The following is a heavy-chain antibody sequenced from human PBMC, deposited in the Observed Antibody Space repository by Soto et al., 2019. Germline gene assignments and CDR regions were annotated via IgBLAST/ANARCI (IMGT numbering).Heavy chain of an antibody. CDR1: GYTFSNYL. D-gene: IGHD3-10*01. J-gene: IGHJ4*02. V-gene: IGHV1-3*01. Sequence: QVQLVQSGAEVKKPGASVKVSCKASGYTFSNYLLHWVRQAPGQGLEWMGWINAGNGNTKYSQKFQGRVTFTRDTSATTGYIELSSLRSEDTAVYYCASRSYGAGRYYWGQGTLVIVSS. CDR3: ASRSYGAGRYY. CDR2: INAGNGNT.